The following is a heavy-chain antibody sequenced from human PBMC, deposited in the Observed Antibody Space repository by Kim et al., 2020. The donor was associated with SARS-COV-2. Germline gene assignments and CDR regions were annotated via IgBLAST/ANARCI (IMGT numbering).Heavy chain of an antibody. CDR3: SKDVGGNCVY. D-gene: IGHD2-15*01. J-gene: IGHJ4*02. Sequence: GWSLRLSCAASGFSLTYYAMNWVRQVPGKGLEWVSTLASGIGNTYYADSVKGRFTISGDSSKNTLYLQMNSLTVEDTAIYYCSKDVGGNCVYWGPGTLVTVSS. CDR2: LASGIGNT. CDR1: GFSLTYYA. V-gene: IGHV3-23*01.